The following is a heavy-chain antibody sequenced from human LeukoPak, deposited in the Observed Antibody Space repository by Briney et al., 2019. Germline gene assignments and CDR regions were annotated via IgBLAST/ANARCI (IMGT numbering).Heavy chain of an antibody. V-gene: IGHV1-69*06. CDR3: ARRIIGYCSGGSCYLGAFDI. CDR2: IIPIFGTA. Sequence: ASVKVSCKASGGTFSSYAISWARQAPGQGLEWMGGIIPIFGTANYAQKFQGRVTITADKSTSTAYMELSSLRSEDTAVYYCARRIIGYCSGGSCYLGAFDIWGQGTMVTVSS. CDR1: GGTFSSYA. J-gene: IGHJ3*02. D-gene: IGHD2-15*01.